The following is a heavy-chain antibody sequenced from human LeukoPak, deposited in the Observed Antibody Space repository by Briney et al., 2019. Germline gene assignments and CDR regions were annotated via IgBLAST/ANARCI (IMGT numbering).Heavy chain of an antibody. CDR2: ISSNGGST. CDR3: ARDLSGGGLDY. Sequence: GGSLRLSCASSGFTFSVSVMHWVRQAPGKGLEYVSVISSNGGSTSYANSVKGRFTISRDNSKNTLYLQMGSLRAEDMAVYYCARDLSGGGLDYWGQGTLVTVSS. V-gene: IGHV3-64*01. CDR1: GFTFSVSV. D-gene: IGHD3-10*01. J-gene: IGHJ4*02.